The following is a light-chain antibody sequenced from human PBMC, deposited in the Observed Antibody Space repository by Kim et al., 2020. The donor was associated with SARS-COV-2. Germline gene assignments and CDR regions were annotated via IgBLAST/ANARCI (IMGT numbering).Light chain of an antibody. J-gene: IGLJ1*01. V-gene: IGLV2-11*03. CDR3: YAFAGSDSYL. CDR1: RSDVGAYDS. Sequence: PGQSVTISCPGTRSDVGAYDSVSWYQQHPGKAPKLIIFEVNKPSGVPDRFSGSKSGNTASLTISGLQAEDEADYYCYAFAGSDSYLFGTGTKVTVL. CDR2: EVN.